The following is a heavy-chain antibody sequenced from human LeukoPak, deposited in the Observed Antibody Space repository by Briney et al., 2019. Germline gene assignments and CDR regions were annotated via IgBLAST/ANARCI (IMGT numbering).Heavy chain of an antibody. CDR1: GFTFSSYS. J-gene: IGHJ4*02. V-gene: IGHV3-48*04. D-gene: IGHD3-16*01. Sequence: GGSLRLSCAASGFTFSSYSMNWVRQAPGKGLEWVSYISSSSSTIYYADSVKGRFTISRDNAKNSLYLQMNSLRAEDTAVYYCARRITFGGVMRDYWGQGTLVTVSS. CDR2: ISSSSSTI. CDR3: ARRITFGGVMRDY.